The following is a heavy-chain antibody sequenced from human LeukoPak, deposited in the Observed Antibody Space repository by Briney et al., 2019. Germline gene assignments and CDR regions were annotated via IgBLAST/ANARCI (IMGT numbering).Heavy chain of an antibody. J-gene: IGHJ4*02. D-gene: IGHD3-22*01. CDR3: ARCSPGDSSNFYAVLQY. V-gene: IGHV1-69*06. CDR1: GYTFTTYY. CDR2: IIPVFGTT. Sequence: SVKVSCKAFGYTFTTYYIHWVRQAPGPGLEWLGGIIPVFGTTTYAQKFQAKVTMTADKSTNTAYLEISSLTSDDTAVYYCARCSPGDSSNFYAVLQYWGQGTQVTVST.